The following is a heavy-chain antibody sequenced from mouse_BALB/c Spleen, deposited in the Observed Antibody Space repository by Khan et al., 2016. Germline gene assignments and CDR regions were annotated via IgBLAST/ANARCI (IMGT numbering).Heavy chain of an antibody. CDR2: IWTGGGT. J-gene: IGHJ3*01. Sequence: VQLQESGPGLVAPSQSLSITCTVSGFSLTSYDISWIRQPPGKGLEWLGVIWTGGGTNYNSAFMSRLSISKDNSKRKVFLQMNSRQTDDTAIYDCVRDRGWLRREGFAYWGQGTLVTVSA. CDR1: GFSLTSYD. V-gene: IGHV2-9-2*01. CDR3: VRDRGWLRREGFAY. D-gene: IGHD2-2*01.